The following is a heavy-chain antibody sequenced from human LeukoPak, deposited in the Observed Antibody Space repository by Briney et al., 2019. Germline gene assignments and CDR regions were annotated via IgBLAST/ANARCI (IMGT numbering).Heavy chain of an antibody. J-gene: IGHJ4*02. CDR3: TSGAAGNEGREELFDY. D-gene: IGHD1-1*01. CDR2: IIPILGIA. CDR1: GGTFSSYT. V-gene: IGHV1-69*02. Sequence: PVKVSCKASGGTFSSYTISWVRQAPGQGLEWMGRIIPILGIANYAQKFQGRVTITADKSTSTAYMELSSLRSEDTAVYYCTSGAAGNEGREELFDYWGQGTLVTVSS.